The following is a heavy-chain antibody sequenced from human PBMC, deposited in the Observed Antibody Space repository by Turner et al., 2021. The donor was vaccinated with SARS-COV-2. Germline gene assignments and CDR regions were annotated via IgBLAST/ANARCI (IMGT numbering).Heavy chain of an antibody. D-gene: IGHD1-1*01. CDR1: GFTFSSHA. CDR3: ARDKRYSIDY. CDR2: FSSGRTDI. V-gene: IGHV3-48*01. J-gene: IGHJ4*02. Sequence: EVRLVESGGGLAQPGGSLRLSCAASGFTFSSHALNWVPQAPGKGLEWLYYFSSGRTDIYYAVSVRGRFTVSRDNARNSLYLQMNILRAEDTAVYYCARDKRYSIDYWGQGTLVTVSS.